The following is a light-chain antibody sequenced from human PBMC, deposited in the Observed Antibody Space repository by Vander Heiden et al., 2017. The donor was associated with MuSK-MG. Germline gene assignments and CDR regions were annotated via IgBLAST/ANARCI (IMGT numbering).Light chain of an antibody. CDR1: KLGDKY. V-gene: IGLV3-1*01. Sequence: SYELNQPPSVSVSPGQTASITSSGDKLGDKYACWYKQKPGQAPVLVIYQDSKRPSGCPERFSGSNSGNTATLTISGTQAMDEADYYCQAWDSSTAWVFGGGTKLTVL. J-gene: IGLJ2*01. CDR2: QDS. CDR3: QAWDSSTAWV.